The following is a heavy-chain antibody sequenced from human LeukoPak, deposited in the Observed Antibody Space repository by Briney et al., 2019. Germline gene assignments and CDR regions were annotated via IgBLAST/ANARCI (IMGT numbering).Heavy chain of an antibody. D-gene: IGHD3-16*01. V-gene: IGHV4-34*01. J-gene: IGHJ6*02. CDR2: INHSGST. CDR3: ARGQGGAAGY. CDR1: GGSFSGYY. Sequence: PSETLSLTCAVYGGSFSGYYWSWIRQPPGKGLEWIGEINHSGSTDYNPSLKSRVTISVDTSKNQFSLKLSSVTAADTAVYYCARGQGGAAGYWGHGTTVTVFS.